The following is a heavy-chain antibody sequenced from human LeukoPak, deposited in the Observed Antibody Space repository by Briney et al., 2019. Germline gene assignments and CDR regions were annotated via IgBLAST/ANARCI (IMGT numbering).Heavy chain of an antibody. J-gene: IGHJ4*02. CDR1: GGSISSYY. CDR3: ARAHAGGYFDY. CDR2: IYHSGST. V-gene: IGHV4-59*12. Sequence: SETLSLTCTVSGGSISSYYWSWIRQPPGEGLEWIGEIYHSGSTNYNPSLKSRVTISVDKSKNQFSLKLSSVTAADTAVYYCARAHAGGYFDYWGQGTLVTVSS.